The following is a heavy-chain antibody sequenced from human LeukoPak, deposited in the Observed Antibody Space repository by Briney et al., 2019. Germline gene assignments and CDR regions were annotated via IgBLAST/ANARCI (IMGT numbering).Heavy chain of an antibody. V-gene: IGHV4-30-4*01. CDR3: AREPDHYYDSSGTGAS. Sequence: SQTLSLTCTVSGGSISSGDYYWSWIRQPPGKGLEWIGYIYYSGSTYYNPSLKSRVTISVDTSKNQFSLKLSSVTAADTAVYYCAREPDHYYDSSGTGASWGQGTLVTVSS. D-gene: IGHD3-22*01. CDR2: IYYSGST. J-gene: IGHJ4*02. CDR1: GGSISSGDYY.